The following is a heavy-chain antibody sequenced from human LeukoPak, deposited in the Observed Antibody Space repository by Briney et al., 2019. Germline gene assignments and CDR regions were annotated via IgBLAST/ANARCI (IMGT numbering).Heavy chain of an antibody. CDR1: GGSISSSSYY. CDR3: ARDRAAAGIGAWFDP. CDR2: IYYSGST. J-gene: IGHJ5*02. D-gene: IGHD6-13*01. V-gene: IGHV4-39*07. Sequence: PSETLSLTCTVSGGSISSSSYYWGWIRQPPGKGLEWIGSIYYSGSTYYNPSPKSRVTISVDTSKNQFSLKLSSVTAADTAVYYCARDRAAAGIGAWFDPWGQGTLVTVSS.